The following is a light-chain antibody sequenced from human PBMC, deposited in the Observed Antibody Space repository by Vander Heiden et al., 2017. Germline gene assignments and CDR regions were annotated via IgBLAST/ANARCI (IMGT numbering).Light chain of an antibody. CDR2: SDT. CDR3: QAADSRGTYAVV. V-gene: IGLV3-25*03. CDR1: VLARQT. J-gene: IGLJ2*01. Sequence: SSDRTQPPSVSVSPGQTAKITCSGDVLARQTASWYQPTPGQAPLLLIYSDTKRPAGIPERFSGSISGTIGTVTISDVQAEDEADDYCQAADSRGTYAVVFGGGTQLTVL.